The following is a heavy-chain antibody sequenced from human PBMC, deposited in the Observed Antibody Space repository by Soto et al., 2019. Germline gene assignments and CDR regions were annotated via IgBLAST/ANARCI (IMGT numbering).Heavy chain of an antibody. V-gene: IGHV3-7*04. CDR1: GFTFSRYW. J-gene: IGHJ4*02. CDR3: ARNLGYCNSTNYSTVLDY. D-gene: IGHD2-2*01. Sequence: EVQLVESGGGLVQPGGSLRLSCAASGFTFSRYWMNWVRQAPGKGLEWVANIKQDGSEKYYEDSVTGRFTISRDNAKNSLVLEMNSLRAEDTAVYYCARNLGYCNSTNYSTVLDYWGQGTLVTVSS. CDR2: IKQDGSEK.